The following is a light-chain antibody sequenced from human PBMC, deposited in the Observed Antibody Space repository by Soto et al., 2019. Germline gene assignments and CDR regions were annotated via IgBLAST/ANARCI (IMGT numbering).Light chain of an antibody. CDR1: QSINNY. Sequence: DIQMTQSPSTLSASVGDRVTITCRASQSINNYLAWYQQKPGKAPKLLIYKASTLESGVPSRFSASGSGTEFTHSISSLQPDDFATYYCQQYESFPRTFGQGTKVEIK. CDR3: QQYESFPRT. V-gene: IGKV1-5*03. J-gene: IGKJ1*01. CDR2: KAS.